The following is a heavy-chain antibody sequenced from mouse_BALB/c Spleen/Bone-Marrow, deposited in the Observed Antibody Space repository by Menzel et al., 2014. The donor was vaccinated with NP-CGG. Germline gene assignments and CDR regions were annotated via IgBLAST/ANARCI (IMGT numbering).Heavy chain of an antibody. CDR1: GYTFTRYW. J-gene: IGHJ3*01. D-gene: IGHD2-1*01. CDR3: ARSGGNYVAWFVY. Sequence: QVQLQQSGAEVVKPGAPVKLSCKASGYTFTRYWMHWVRQRPGRGLEWIGKIDPSDSETHYNHEFKDKATLTVDKSSGTAYIQLSSLTSEDSAVYFCARSGGNYVAWFVYWGQGTLVTVSP. CDR2: IDPSDSET. V-gene: IGHV1-69*02.